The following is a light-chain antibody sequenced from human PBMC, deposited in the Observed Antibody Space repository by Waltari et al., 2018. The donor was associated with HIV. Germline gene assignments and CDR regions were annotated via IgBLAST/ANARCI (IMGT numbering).Light chain of an antibody. Sequence: QSALTQPASVSGSPGQAIPISCTGTRTDVGNFNLFSWYQQYPGKAPKLLIYEVTKRPSGASNRFSASKSGNTASLTISGLRAEDEADYYCYSYSDTSSSYVFGTGTKVTVL. CDR3: YSYSDTSSSYV. V-gene: IGLV2-23*02. J-gene: IGLJ1*01. CDR1: RTDVGNFNL. CDR2: EVT.